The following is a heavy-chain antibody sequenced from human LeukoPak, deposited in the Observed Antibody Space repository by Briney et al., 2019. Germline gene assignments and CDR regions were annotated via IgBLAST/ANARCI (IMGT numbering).Heavy chain of an antibody. Sequence: SETLSLTCAVSGGSFSGNYWTWIRQPPGKGLEWIGEFTHVGDTNYNPSLKNRVSISVDTSKNQFSLRLTSVTAADTAVHYCARGNRQLAYYGSGSRLPFDSWGQGTLVTVSS. CDR2: FTHVGDT. D-gene: IGHD3-10*01. V-gene: IGHV4-34*01. CDR1: GGSFSGNY. J-gene: IGHJ4*02. CDR3: ARGNRQLAYYGSGSRLPFDS.